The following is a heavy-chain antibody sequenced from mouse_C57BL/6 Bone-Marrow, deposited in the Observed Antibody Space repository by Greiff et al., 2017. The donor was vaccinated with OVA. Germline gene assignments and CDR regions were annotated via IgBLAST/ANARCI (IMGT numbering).Heavy chain of an antibody. J-gene: IGHJ4*01. V-gene: IGHV1-55*01. CDR1: GYTFTSYW. CDR2: IYPGRGST. CDR3: ARWSARAMDY. D-gene: IGHD6-1*01. Sequence: QVQLQQPGAELVKPGASVKMSCKASGYTFTSYWITWVKQRPGQGLAWLGDIYPGRGSTNYNEKFKSKATLTLDPSSSTAYMQLSSLTSEDSAVYYCARWSARAMDYWGQGTSVTVSS.